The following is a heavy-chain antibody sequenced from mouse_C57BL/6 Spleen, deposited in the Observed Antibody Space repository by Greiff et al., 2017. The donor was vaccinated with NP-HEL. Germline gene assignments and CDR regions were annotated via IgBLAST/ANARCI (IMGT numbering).Heavy chain of an antibody. V-gene: IGHV1-15*01. D-gene: IGHD1-1*01. CDR3: TRQEITTVVAHFDY. Sequence: VKLVESGAELVRPGASVTLSCKASGYTFTDYEMHWVKQTPVHGLEWIGAIDPETGGTAYNQKFKGKAILTADKSSSTAYMELRSLTSEDSAVYYCTRQEITTVVAHFDYWGQGTTLTVSS. CDR2: IDPETGGT. CDR1: GYTFTDYE. J-gene: IGHJ2*01.